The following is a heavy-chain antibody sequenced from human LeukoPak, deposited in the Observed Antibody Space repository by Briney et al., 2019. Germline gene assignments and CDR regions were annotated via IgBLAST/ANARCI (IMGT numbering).Heavy chain of an antibody. CDR1: GFTFSNAW. D-gene: IGHD5-24*01. V-gene: IGHV3-15*01. J-gene: IGHJ4*02. CDR2: IKSKTDGGTT. Sequence: GGSLRLSCAASGFTFSNAWMSWVRQAPGKGLEWVGRIKSKTDGGTTDYAAPVKGRFTISRDDSKNTLYLQMNSLKTEDTAVYYCTNDVEMATIFVYWGQGTLVTVSS. CDR3: TNDVEMATIFVY.